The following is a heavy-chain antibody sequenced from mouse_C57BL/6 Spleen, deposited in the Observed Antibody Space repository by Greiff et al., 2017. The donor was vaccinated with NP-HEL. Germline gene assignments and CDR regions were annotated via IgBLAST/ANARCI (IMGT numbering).Heavy chain of an antibody. CDR2: IYPGDGDT. J-gene: IGHJ2*01. D-gene: IGHD2-10*02. Sequence: VQLQQSGAELVKPGASVKISCKASGYAFSSYWMNWVKQRPGKGLEWIGQIYPGDGDTNYNGKFKGKATLTADKSSSTAYMQLSSLTSEDSAVYFCARRYGNYLYYFDYWGQGTTRTVSS. CDR1: GYAFSSYW. CDR3: ARRYGNYLYYFDY. V-gene: IGHV1-80*01.